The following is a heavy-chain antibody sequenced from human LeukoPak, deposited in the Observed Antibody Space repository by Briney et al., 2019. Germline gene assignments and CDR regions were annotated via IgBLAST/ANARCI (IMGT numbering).Heavy chain of an antibody. CDR1: GFTFSSYA. V-gene: IGHV3-30-3*01. CDR2: ISYDGSNK. Sequence: PGGSLRLSCAASGFTFSSYAMHWVRQAPGKGLEWVAVISYDGSNKYYADSVKGRFTISRDNSKNTLYLQMNSLRAEDTAVYYCARAGWGSPPPFDYWGQGTLVTVSS. J-gene: IGHJ4*02. CDR3: ARAGWGSPPPFDY. D-gene: IGHD6-19*01.